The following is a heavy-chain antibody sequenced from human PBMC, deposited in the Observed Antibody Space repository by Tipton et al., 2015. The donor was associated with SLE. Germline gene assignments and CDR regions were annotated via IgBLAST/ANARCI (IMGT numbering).Heavy chain of an antibody. J-gene: IGHJ4*02. Sequence: TLSLTCTVSSGSISNHYWNWIRLSPTKGLEWIGYVHHSGNTNHNPSLGSRVTVSVDTSKNHFSLRLNSVTAADTAVYYCAMRRPQFWCFDYWGQGNLVTVSS. CDR2: VHHSGNT. CDR3: AMRRPQFWCFDY. D-gene: IGHD2-8*01. CDR1: SGSISNHY. V-gene: IGHV4-59*11.